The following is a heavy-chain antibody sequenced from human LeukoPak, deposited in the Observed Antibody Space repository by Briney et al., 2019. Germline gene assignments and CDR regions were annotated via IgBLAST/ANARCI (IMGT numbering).Heavy chain of an antibody. CDR3: ARWRSLVGATLDY. CDR1: GGTFSSYA. D-gene: IGHD1-26*01. J-gene: IGHJ4*02. CDR2: IIPIFGTA. Sequence: SVKVSCKASGGTFSSYAISWVRQAPGQGLEWMGGIIPIFGTANYAQKFQGRVTITTDESTSTAYMELSNLRSEDTAVYYCARWRSLVGATLDYWGQGTLVTVSS. V-gene: IGHV1-69*05.